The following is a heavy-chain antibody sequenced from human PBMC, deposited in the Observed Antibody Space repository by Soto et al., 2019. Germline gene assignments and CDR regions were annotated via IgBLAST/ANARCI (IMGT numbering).Heavy chain of an antibody. CDR3: AGMDSSDYYRIDY. CDR1: GGCLSGDY. V-gene: IGHV4-59*01. J-gene: IGHJ4*02. CDR2: LSYTGNT. Sequence: QVQLQESGPGLVKPSETLSLTCTVSGGCLSGDYLTWIRQPPGKGLEWIGYLSYTGNTNYNPSLKRRGTISVDRSKIQFFLELRSVTAAGTAVYYCAGMDSSDYYRIDYWGQGTPVTVSS. D-gene: IGHD3-22*01.